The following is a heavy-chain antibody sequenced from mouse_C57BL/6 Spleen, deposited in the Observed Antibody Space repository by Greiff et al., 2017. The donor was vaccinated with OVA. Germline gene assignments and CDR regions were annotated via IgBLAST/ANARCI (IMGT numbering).Heavy chain of an antibody. V-gene: IGHV1-72*01. Sequence: QQSCKASGYTFTSYWMHWVKQRPGRGLEWIGRIDPNSGGTKYNEKFKSKATLTVDKPSSTAYMQLSSLTSEDSAVYYCARGGTLIYYDYGYYAMDYWGQGTSVTVSS. J-gene: IGHJ4*01. D-gene: IGHD2-4*01. CDR1: GYTFTSYW. CDR2: IDPNSGGT. CDR3: ARGGTLIYYDYGYYAMDY.